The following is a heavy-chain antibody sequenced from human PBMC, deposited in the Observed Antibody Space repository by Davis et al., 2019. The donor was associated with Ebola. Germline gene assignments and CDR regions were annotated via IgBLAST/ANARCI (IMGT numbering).Heavy chain of an antibody. J-gene: IGHJ3*02. CDR3: ARRGYYYDSSGYSSGAFDI. CDR2: IYPGDSDT. D-gene: IGHD3-22*01. Sequence: GESLKISCKASGYSFTNYWIGWVRQMPGKGLEWMGVIYPGDSDTLYSPSSQGHVTISADKSISTAYLQWTSLKASDTAMYYCARRGYYYDSSGYSSGAFDIWGQGTMVTVSS. V-gene: IGHV5-51*01. CDR1: GYSFTNYW.